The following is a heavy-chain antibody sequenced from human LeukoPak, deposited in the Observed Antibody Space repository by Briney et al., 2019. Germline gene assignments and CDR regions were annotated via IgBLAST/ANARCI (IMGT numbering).Heavy chain of an antibody. Sequence: PSETLSLTCTVPGGSISSYYWSWIRQPPGKGLELIGYIYYSGSTNYNPSLKSRVTISVDTSKNQFSLKLSSVTAADTAVYYCARSKDILTGYCFDYWGQGTLVTVSS. CDR2: IYYSGST. D-gene: IGHD3-9*01. V-gene: IGHV4-59*01. CDR1: GGSISSYY. J-gene: IGHJ4*02. CDR3: ARSKDILTGYCFDY.